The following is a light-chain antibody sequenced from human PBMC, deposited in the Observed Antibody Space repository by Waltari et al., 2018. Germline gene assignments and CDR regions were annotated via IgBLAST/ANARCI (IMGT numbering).Light chain of an antibody. Sequence: IILPQSPATLSLSPGARATLSCRASQSLSTHLAWYQQKPGQAPRLLMYGASNRATGIPDRFSGSGSGTECTLTISSLEPEDFAMYYCQKYSSSPLTFGGGTKVEI. CDR3: QKYSSSPLT. J-gene: IGKJ4*01. CDR1: QSLSTH. V-gene: IGKV3-20*01. CDR2: GAS.